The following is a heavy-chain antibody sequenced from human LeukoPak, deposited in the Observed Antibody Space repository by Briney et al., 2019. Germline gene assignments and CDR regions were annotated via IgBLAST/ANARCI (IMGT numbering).Heavy chain of an antibody. CDR3: ARVSRQWLVRDAFDI. V-gene: IGHV1-18*01. Sequence: ASVKVSCKASGYTFTSYGISWVRQAPGQGLEWMGWISAYNGNTNYAQKLQGRVTMTTDTSTSTAYMELRSLRSDDTAVYYCARVSRQWLVRDAFDIWGQGTMVTVSS. CDR1: GYTFTSYG. D-gene: IGHD6-19*01. CDR2: ISAYNGNT. J-gene: IGHJ3*02.